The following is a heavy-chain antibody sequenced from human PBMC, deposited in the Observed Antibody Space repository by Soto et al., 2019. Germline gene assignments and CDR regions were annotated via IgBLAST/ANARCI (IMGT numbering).Heavy chain of an antibody. CDR3: AKHLSGSDLFDT. J-gene: IGHJ4*02. V-gene: IGHV3-23*01. CDR2: ISGSGGTT. D-gene: IGHD1-26*01. Sequence: EVQLLESGGGLVQPGGSLRLSCAASGFTFSTYAMSWVRQAPGKGPEWVSAISGSGGTTYYADSVKGRFTLSRDNSKDTLYLQMNSRRAEDTALYFCAKHLSGSDLFDTCGQGTQVTVSS. CDR1: GFTFSTYA.